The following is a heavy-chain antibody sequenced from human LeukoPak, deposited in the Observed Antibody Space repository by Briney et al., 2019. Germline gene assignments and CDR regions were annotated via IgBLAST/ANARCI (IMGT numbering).Heavy chain of an antibody. J-gene: IGHJ4*02. CDR3: ARDLYGDYPWDY. CDR2: ISGSGGST. D-gene: IGHD4-17*01. V-gene: IGHV3-23*01. Sequence: PGGSLRPSCAASGFTFSSYAMSWVRQAPGKGLEWVSAISGSGGSTYYADSVKGRFTISRDNSKNTLYLRMNSLRAEDTAVYYCARDLYGDYPWDYWGQGTLVTVSS. CDR1: GFTFSSYA.